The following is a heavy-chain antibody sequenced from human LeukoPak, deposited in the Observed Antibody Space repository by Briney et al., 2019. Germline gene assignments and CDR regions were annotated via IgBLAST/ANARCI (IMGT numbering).Heavy chain of an antibody. D-gene: IGHD3-22*01. CDR1: GGSISSYY. CDR2: IYYSGST. J-gene: IGHJ5*02. V-gene: IGHV4-59*01. CDR3: ARGDDRLYNWLDP. Sequence: SETLSLTCTVSGGSISSYYWSWIRQPPGKGLEWIGYIYYSGSTNYNPSLKSRVTISVDTSKNQFSLKLSSVTAADTAVYYCARGDDRLYNWLDPWGQGTLVTVSS.